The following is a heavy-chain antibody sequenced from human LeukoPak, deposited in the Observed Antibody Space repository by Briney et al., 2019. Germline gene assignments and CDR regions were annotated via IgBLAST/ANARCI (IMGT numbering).Heavy chain of an antibody. CDR3: ARAVSGRFDY. Sequence: SETLSLTCTVSGGSISSYDWSWIRQPPGKGLEWIGYIYYSGSTNYNPSLNSRVTISVDTSKNQFSLRLSSVTAADTAIYYCARAVSGRFDYWGQGTLVTVSS. V-gene: IGHV4-59*08. CDR1: GGSISSYD. D-gene: IGHD6-19*01. CDR2: IYYSGST. J-gene: IGHJ4*02.